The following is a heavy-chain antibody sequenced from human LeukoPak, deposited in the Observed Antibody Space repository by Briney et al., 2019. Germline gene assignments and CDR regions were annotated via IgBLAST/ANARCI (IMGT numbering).Heavy chain of an antibody. J-gene: IGHJ4*02. CDR1: GGTFSSYA. V-gene: IGHV1-8*02. CDR3: ARVFPYGDYTFDY. Sequence: VASVKVSCKASGGTFSSYAINWVRQATGQGLEWMGWMNPNSGNTGYAQKFQGRVTMTRNTSISTAYMELSSLRSEDTAVYYCARVFPYGDYTFDYWGQGTLVTVSS. D-gene: IGHD4-17*01. CDR2: MNPNSGNT.